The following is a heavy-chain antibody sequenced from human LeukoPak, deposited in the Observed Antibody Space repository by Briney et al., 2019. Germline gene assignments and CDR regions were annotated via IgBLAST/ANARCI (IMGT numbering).Heavy chain of an antibody. CDR1: GFTFSSYS. CDR3: ARDLTDIVVVVAATGPGGFDP. Sequence: GGSLRLSCAASGFTFSSYSMNWVRQAPGKGLEWVSSISSSSSYIYYADSVKGRFTISRANAKNSLYLQMNSLRAEDTAVYYCARDLTDIVVVVAATGPGGFDPWGQGTLVTVSS. J-gene: IGHJ5*02. CDR2: ISSSSSYI. V-gene: IGHV3-21*01. D-gene: IGHD2-15*01.